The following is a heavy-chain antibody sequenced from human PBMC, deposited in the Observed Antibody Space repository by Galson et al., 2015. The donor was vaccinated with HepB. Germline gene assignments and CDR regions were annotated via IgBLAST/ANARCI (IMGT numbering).Heavy chain of an antibody. V-gene: IGHV6-1*01. CDR3: AREAPYSSSWYAVDY. J-gene: IGHJ4*02. CDR1: GDSVSSNRAA. Sequence: CAISGDSVSSNRAAWNWLRQSPSRGLEWLGRTYYRSKWYNDYAVSVKSRITINPDTSKNQFSLQLNSVTPEDTAVYYCAREAPYSSSWYAVDYWGQGTLVTVSS. D-gene: IGHD6-13*01. CDR2: TYYRSKWYN.